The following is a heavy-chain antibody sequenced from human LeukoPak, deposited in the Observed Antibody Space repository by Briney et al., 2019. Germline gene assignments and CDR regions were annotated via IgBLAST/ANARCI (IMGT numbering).Heavy chain of an antibody. D-gene: IGHD4/OR15-4a*01. Sequence: PSETLSLTCTVSGGSISSYYWSWIRQPPGKGLEWIAYIYYSGSTNYNPSLKSRVTISVDTSKNQFSLKLSSVTAADTAVYYCARDSPLVANDYWGQGTLVTVSS. V-gene: IGHV4-59*01. CDR3: ARDSPLVANDY. J-gene: IGHJ4*02. CDR1: GGSISSYY. CDR2: IYYSGST.